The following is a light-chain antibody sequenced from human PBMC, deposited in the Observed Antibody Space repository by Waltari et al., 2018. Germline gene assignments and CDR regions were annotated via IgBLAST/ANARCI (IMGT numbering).Light chain of an antibody. Sequence: EILLTQSPDTLSVSPGERVPLSCRASESIATNLAWYQQRPGQAPRLLIFHASSRATDIPDKFSGSGSGTEFTLTISSLQAEDFAVYYCQQYNNWPPSTFGQGTKVEFK. V-gene: IGKV3-15*01. CDR2: HAS. CDR3: QQYNNWPPST. J-gene: IGKJ1*01. CDR1: ESIATN.